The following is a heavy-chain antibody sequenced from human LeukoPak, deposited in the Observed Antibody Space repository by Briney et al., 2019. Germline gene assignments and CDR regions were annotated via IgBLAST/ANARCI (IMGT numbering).Heavy chain of an antibody. CDR1: GFTFLRHS. CDR3: GTYSINNAREFQY. J-gene: IGHJ1*01. V-gene: IGHV3-30-3*01. CDR2: ISYDGSNK. D-gene: IGHD4-11*01. Sequence: QSGGSLRLSCAASGFTFLRHSMHWIRQAPGKGLEWVAVISYDGSNKYYAASVKGRFSISRDNAKNSLYLQMNSLGVDDTAVYYCGTYSINNAREFQYWGQGTLVTVPS.